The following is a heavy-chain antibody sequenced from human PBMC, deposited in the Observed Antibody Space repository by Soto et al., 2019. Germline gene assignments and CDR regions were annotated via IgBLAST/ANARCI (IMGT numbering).Heavy chain of an antibody. Sequence: QVQLLQSGSEVKKPGSSVKVSCQASGGSFSSTPISWVRQAPGQGLEWMAGIIPIFATVHYSQKFQGRVTITADESTSTADMELTSLRSEYTAVYFCARGGRGYTSAPRYYFDYWGQGTLVTVSS. CDR1: GGSFSSTP. CDR3: ARGGRGYTSAPRYYFDY. V-gene: IGHV1-69*01. CDR2: IIPIFATV. J-gene: IGHJ4*02. D-gene: IGHD5-18*01.